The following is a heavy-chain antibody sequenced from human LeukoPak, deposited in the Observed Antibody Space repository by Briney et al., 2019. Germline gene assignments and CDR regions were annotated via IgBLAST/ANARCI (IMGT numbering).Heavy chain of an antibody. CDR3: ARDSLLRPFDP. V-gene: IGHV1-2*02. Sequence: ASVKVSFKASGYTFPGYYMHWVRQAPGQGLEWMGWINPNSGGTNYAQKFQGRVTMTRDTSISTAYMELSRLRSDDTAVYYCARDSLLRPFDPGGQGTLVTVSS. CDR2: INPNSGGT. J-gene: IGHJ5*02. CDR1: GYTFPGYY.